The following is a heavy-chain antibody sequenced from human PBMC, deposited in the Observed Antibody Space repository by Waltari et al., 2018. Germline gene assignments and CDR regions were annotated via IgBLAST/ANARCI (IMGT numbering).Heavy chain of an antibody. CDR3: ASQKYNWNDAIDY. J-gene: IGHJ4*02. CDR1: GYSISSGYY. CDR2: SYHSGST. Sequence: QVQLQASGPGLVKPSETLSLTCTVAGYSISSGYYWGWIRQPPGKGLEWIGSSYHSGSTYYNPSLKSRVTISVDTSKNQFSLKLSSVTAADTAVYYCASQKYNWNDAIDYWGQGTLVTVSS. V-gene: IGHV4-38-2*02. D-gene: IGHD1-1*01.